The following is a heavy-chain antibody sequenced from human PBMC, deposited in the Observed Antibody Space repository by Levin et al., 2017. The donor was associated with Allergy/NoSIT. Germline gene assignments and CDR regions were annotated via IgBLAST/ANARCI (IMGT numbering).Heavy chain of an antibody. Sequence: GGSLRLSCAASGFTFSNYAMSWVRQAPGKGLEWVSSIGAAGLSTYYADSVKGRFTISRDDSKNTLYLQINSLRAEDTAVYYCASSPYDLTYYYYMDVWGKGTTVTVSS. V-gene: IGHV3-23*01. CDR3: ASSPYDLTYYYYMDV. CDR1: GFTFSNYA. CDR2: IGAAGLST. J-gene: IGHJ6*03. D-gene: IGHD5-12*01.